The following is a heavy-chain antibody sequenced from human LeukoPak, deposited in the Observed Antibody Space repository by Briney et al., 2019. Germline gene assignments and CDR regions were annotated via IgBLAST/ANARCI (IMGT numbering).Heavy chain of an antibody. CDR3: ARGYYDFWSGVFDP. CDR1: GGSISSYY. Sequence: SETPSHTCTVSGGSISSYYWSWIRQPPGKGLEWIGYIYYSGSTNYNPSLKSRVTISVDTSKNQFSLKLSSVTAADTAVYYCARGYYDFWSGVFDPWGQGTLVTVSS. V-gene: IGHV4-59*01. J-gene: IGHJ5*02. CDR2: IYYSGST. D-gene: IGHD3-3*01.